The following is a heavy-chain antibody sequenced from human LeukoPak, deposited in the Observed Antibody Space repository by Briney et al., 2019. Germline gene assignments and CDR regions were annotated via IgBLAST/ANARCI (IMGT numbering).Heavy chain of an antibody. CDR1: GGSISSYY. J-gene: IGHJ4*02. D-gene: IGHD3-10*01. CDR3: ARGMGYYGSGRSYDY. CDR2: IYYSGST. Sequence: SETLSLTCTVSGGSISSYYWGWIRQPPGKGLEWIGSIYYSGSTYYNPSLKSRVTISVDTSKNQFSLKLSSVTAADTAVYYCARGMGYYGSGRSYDYWGQGTLVTVSS. V-gene: IGHV4-39*07.